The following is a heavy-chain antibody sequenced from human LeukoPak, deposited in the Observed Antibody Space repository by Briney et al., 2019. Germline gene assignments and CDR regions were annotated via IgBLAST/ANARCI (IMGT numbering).Heavy chain of an antibody. CDR1: GFTFSSYA. CDR3: AREATGSYYVGAFDI. Sequence: GGSLRLSCAASGFTFSSYAMHWVRQAPGKGLEWVAVISYDGSNKYYADSVKGRFTISRDNSKNTLYLQMNSLRAEDTAVYYCAREATGSYYVGAFDIWGQGTMVTVSS. D-gene: IGHD1-26*01. J-gene: IGHJ3*02. V-gene: IGHV3-30-3*01. CDR2: ISYDGSNK.